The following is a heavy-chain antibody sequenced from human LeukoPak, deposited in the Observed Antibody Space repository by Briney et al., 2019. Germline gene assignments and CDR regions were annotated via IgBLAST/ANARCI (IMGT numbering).Heavy chain of an antibody. Sequence: ASVKVSCKVSGYTLTELSMHWVRQAPGKGLEWMGGFDPEDGETIYAQKVQGRVAMTEDTSTDTAYMELSSLRSEDTAVYYCATGLPRPVHAFDIWGQGTMVTVSS. CDR2: FDPEDGET. CDR3: ATGLPRPVHAFDI. V-gene: IGHV1-24*01. D-gene: IGHD4-11*01. J-gene: IGHJ3*02. CDR1: GYTLTELS.